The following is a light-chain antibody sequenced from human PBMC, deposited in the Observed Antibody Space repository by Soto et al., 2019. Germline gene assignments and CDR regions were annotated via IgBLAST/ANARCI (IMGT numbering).Light chain of an antibody. CDR1: QSVSRW. J-gene: IGKJ5*01. V-gene: IGKV1-39*01. CDR2: AAS. CDR3: QQSYSTPSIT. Sequence: EILMTQSPATLSVSPGERDTLSCRASQSVSRWLAWYQQKPGKAPKLLIYAASSLQSGVPSRFSGSGSGTDFTLTISSLQPQDFATYYCQQSYSTPSITFGQGTRLETK.